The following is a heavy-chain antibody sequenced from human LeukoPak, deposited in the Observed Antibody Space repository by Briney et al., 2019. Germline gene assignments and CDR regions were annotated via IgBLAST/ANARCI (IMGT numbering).Heavy chain of an antibody. V-gene: IGHV3-30*02. D-gene: IGHD6-13*01. Sequence: GGSLRLSCAASGFTFSSYGMHWVRQAPGKGLEWVAFIRYDGSNKYYADSVKGRFTISRDNSKNTLYLQMNSLRAEDTAVYYCAKAYSSSWYVEDAFDIWGQGTMVTVSS. J-gene: IGHJ3*02. CDR3: AKAYSSSWYVEDAFDI. CDR1: GFTFSSYG. CDR2: IRYDGSNK.